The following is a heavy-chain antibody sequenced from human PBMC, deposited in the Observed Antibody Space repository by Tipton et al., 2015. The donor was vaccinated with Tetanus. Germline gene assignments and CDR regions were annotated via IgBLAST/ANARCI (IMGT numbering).Heavy chain of an antibody. CDR2: IYSSRST. Sequence: TLPLTCSVSGGSISSGDYFWSWIRQPPGKGLEWIGYIYSSRSTYYNPSLKSRVSLSQDTSKNQFSLKLNSVTAADTAVYYCARGTNMLQGVMINGNAFDVWGQGTLVTVSS. CDR1: GGSISSGDYF. V-gene: IGHV4-30-4*01. CDR3: ARGTNMLQGVMINGNAFDV. D-gene: IGHD3-10*01. J-gene: IGHJ3*01.